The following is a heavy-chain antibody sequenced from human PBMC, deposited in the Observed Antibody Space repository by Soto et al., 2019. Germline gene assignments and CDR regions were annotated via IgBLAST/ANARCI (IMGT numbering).Heavy chain of an antibody. CDR2: IYHSGST. Sequence: PSEPLSITCAVSGGSISSGGYSWSWIRQPPGKGLEWIGYIYHSGSTYYNPSLKSRVTISVDRSKNQFSLKLSSVTAADTAVYYCARGGRELLPFDYWGQGTLVTVSS. J-gene: IGHJ4*02. D-gene: IGHD1-26*01. CDR3: ARGGRELLPFDY. CDR1: GGSISSGGYS. V-gene: IGHV4-30-2*01.